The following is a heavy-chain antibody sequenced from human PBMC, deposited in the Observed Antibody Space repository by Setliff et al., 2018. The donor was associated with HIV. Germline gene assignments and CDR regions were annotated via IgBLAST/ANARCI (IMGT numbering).Heavy chain of an antibody. D-gene: IGHD6-19*01. CDR2: INTKTGNP. CDR1: GYTFTSYA. V-gene: IGHV7-4-1*02. Sequence: ASVKVSCKASGYTFTSYAMNWVRQAPGQGLEWMGWINTKTGNPTYAQGFTGRFVFSLDTSVSTAYLQISSLKAEDTAVDYCASVGPRYSSGWCPAYWGQGTLVTAPQ. J-gene: IGHJ4*02. CDR3: ASVGPRYSSGWCPAY.